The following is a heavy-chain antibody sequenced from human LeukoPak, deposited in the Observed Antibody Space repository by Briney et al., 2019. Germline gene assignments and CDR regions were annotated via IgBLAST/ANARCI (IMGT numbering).Heavy chain of an antibody. CDR1: GGSISSSSYY. Sequence: SETLSLTCTVSGGSISSSSYYWGWIRQPPGKGLEWIGSIYHSGSTYYNPSLKSRVTISVDTSKNQFSLKLSSVTAADTAVYYCAREEGYYYYYMDVWGKGTTVTVSS. V-gene: IGHV4-39*07. CDR3: AREEGYYYYYMDV. CDR2: IYHSGST. J-gene: IGHJ6*03.